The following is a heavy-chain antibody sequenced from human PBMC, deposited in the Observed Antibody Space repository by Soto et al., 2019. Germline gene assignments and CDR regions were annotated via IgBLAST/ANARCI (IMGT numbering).Heavy chain of an antibody. Sequence: SETLSLTCSVSGGSISGGDFYWSWIRHHPGKGLEWIGNIYYSGTTYYNPSLKSRLTMSVDTTSNQFSLKLTSVTAADTAVFYCPRDSRYSSCWLWFGPCGQLHLVT. CDR2: IYYSGTT. CDR3: PRDSRYSSCWLWFGP. CDR1: GGSISGGDFY. V-gene: IGHV4-31*03. D-gene: IGHD6-13*01. J-gene: IGHJ5*02.